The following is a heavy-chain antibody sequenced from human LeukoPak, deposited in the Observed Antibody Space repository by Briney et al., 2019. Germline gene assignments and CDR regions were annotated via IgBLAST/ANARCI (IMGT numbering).Heavy chain of an antibody. Sequence: SETLSLTCEIYGGSISSYYWGWIRQPPGKGLEWIGSFYYSGITYYNPSLKSRVTISVDTSQNQFSLKMSSVAAADTAVYYCARQVRFWSGYYMDYWGQGTLVTVSS. V-gene: IGHV4-39*01. CDR3: ARQVRFWSGYYMDY. CDR1: GGSISSYY. CDR2: FYYSGIT. D-gene: IGHD3-3*01. J-gene: IGHJ4*02.